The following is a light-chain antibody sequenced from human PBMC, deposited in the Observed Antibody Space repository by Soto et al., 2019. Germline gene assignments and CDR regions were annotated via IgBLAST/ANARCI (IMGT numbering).Light chain of an antibody. Sequence: QSVLTQPASVSGSPGQSITISCTGTSSDVGGYNYDSWYQQHPGKAPKLMIYDVSNRPSGVSNRFSGSKSGNTASLTISGLQAEDEADYYCSSYTSSSSWVFGGGTKLTVL. V-gene: IGLV2-14*01. CDR1: SSDVGGYNY. CDR2: DVS. J-gene: IGLJ3*02. CDR3: SSYTSSSSWV.